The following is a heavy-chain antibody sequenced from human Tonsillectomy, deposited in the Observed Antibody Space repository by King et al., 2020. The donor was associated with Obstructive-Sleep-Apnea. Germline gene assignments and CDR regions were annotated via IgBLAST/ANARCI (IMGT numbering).Heavy chain of an antibody. CDR3: ARDDYDRSGYRHFDY. D-gene: IGHD3-22*01. V-gene: IGHV3-74*01. CDR1: GFTFIIYW. Sequence: VQLVESGGGLIQPGGSLRLSCAASGFTFIIYWMHWVRQAPGKGLVWCSRINSDGRSTSYADSVKGRLTISRDNAKNTLYLQMNSLRAEDTAVYYCARDDYDRSGYRHFDYWGQGTLVTVSS. CDR2: INSDGRST. J-gene: IGHJ4*02.